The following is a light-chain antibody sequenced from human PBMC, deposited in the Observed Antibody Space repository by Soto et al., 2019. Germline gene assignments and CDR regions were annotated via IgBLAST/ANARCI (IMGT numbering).Light chain of an antibody. CDR2: GAS. Sequence: ETVMTQSPATLSVSPGERATLSCRASQSVSSNLAWYQQKPGQALRLLVYGASTRAAGIPVRFSGSGSGTEFTLTISSLQSEDFAVYDCLQYNNGPPWTVGQGTKLELK. J-gene: IGKJ2*02. CDR3: LQYNNGPPWT. CDR1: QSVSSN. V-gene: IGKV3-15*01.